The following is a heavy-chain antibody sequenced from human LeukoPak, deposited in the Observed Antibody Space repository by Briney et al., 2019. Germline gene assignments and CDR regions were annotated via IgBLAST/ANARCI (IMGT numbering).Heavy chain of an antibody. D-gene: IGHD2-21*01. J-gene: IGHJ6*03. Sequence: ASVKVSCKASGYTFTSYDINWVRQATGQGLEWMGWMNPNSGNTGYAQKFQGRVTITRNTSISTAYMELSSLRSEDTAVYYCARVRFSGDCGGDCYSYNYMDVWGKGTTVTVSS. CDR1: GYTFTSYD. V-gene: IGHV1-8*03. CDR2: MNPNSGNT. CDR3: ARVRFSGDCGGDCYSYNYMDV.